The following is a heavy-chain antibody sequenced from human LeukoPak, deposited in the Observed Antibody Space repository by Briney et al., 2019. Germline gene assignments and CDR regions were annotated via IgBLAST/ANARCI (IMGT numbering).Heavy chain of an antibody. Sequence: GGSLRLSCAASGFNFDDYGMSWVRQAPGKGLEWVSYIYWNGASPAYADSGKGRFTFSRDNAKNSLYLQMNSLRAEDTAVYYCAELGITMIGGVWGKGTTVTISS. V-gene: IGHV3-20*04. CDR1: GFNFDDYG. J-gene: IGHJ6*04. CDR2: IYWNGASP. CDR3: AELGITMIGGV. D-gene: IGHD3-10*02.